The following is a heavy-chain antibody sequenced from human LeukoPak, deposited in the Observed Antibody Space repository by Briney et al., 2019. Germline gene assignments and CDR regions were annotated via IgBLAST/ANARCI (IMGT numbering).Heavy chain of an antibody. CDR1: GFTFSSYS. V-gene: IGHV3-21*01. J-gene: IGHJ6*02. Sequence: GGSLRLSCAASGFTFSSYSMNWVRQAPGKGLEWVSSISSSSSYIYYADSVKGRFTISRDNAKNSLFLQMNSLRAEDTAVYYCAIDHHYDFWSGYYHPFGMDVWGQGTTVTVSS. CDR2: ISSSSSYI. CDR3: AIDHHYDFWSGYYHPFGMDV. D-gene: IGHD3-3*01.